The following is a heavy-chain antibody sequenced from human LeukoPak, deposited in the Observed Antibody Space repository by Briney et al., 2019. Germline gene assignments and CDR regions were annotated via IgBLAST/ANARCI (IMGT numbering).Heavy chain of an antibody. CDR1: GGSFSGYY. CDR3: ARYCSSTSCEAFDY. Sequence: KPSETLSLTCAVYGGSFSGYYWSWIRQPPGKGLEWIGEINHSGSTNYNPSLKSRVTISVDTSKNQFSLKLSPVTAADTAVYYCARYCSSTSCEAFDYWGQGTLVTVSS. D-gene: IGHD2-2*01. V-gene: IGHV4-34*01. CDR2: INHSGST. J-gene: IGHJ4*02.